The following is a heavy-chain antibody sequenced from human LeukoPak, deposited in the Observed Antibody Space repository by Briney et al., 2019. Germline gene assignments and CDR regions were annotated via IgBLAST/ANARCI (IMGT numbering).Heavy chain of an antibody. V-gene: IGHV3-21*01. J-gene: IGHJ4*02. CDR3: ARRQGYCSGGSCFSLDY. CDR2: ISSSSSYI. D-gene: IGHD2-15*01. Sequence: GGSLRLSCAASGFTFSSYSMNWVRQAPGKGLEWVSSISSSSSYIYYADSVKGRFTISRDNAKNSLYLQMNSLRAEDTAVYYCARRQGYCSGGSCFSLDYWGQGTLVAVSS. CDR1: GFTFSSYS.